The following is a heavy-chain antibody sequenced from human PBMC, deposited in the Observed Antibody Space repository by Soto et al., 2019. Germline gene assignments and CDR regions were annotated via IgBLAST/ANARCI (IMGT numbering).Heavy chain of an antibody. CDR3: AHSLLWFGEPNAFDI. J-gene: IGHJ3*02. CDR2: IYWNDDK. Sequence: QITLKESGPTLVKPTQTLTLTCTFSGFSLSTSGVGVGWIRQPPGKALEWLALIYWNDDKRYSPSLKSRLTLTKDTSKNQVVRTMTNMDPVDTATYYCAHSLLWFGEPNAFDIWGQGTMVTVSS. V-gene: IGHV2-5*01. D-gene: IGHD3-10*01. CDR1: GFSLSTSGVG.